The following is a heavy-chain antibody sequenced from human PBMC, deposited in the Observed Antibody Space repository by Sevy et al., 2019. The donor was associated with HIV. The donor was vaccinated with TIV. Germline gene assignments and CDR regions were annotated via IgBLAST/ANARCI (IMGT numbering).Heavy chain of an antibody. CDR2: IYYIGNT. Sequence: SETLSLTCTVSGGSITSLYWGWIRQPPGKGLEWLANIYYIGNTNYNPSLKSRVTISLDTSKNQFSLRLSSVTAADTAIYYRAGENAWGRGYSWGQGTLVTVSS. V-gene: IGHV4-59*08. D-gene: IGHD1-26*01. CDR3: AGENAWGRGYS. CDR1: GGSITSLY. J-gene: IGHJ4*02.